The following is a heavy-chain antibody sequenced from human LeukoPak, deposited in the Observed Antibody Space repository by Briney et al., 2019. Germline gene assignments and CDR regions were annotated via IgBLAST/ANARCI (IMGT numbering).Heavy chain of an antibody. CDR1: GFTFSSYD. CDR3: ARLPGGVVIDAGLY. Sequence: PGGSLRLSCAASGFTFSSYDMNWVRQAPGKGLEWVSYISSSGSTIYYADSVKGRVTISRDSAKNSLYLQMNSLRAEDTAMYYCARLPGGVVIDAGLYWGQGTLVTVSS. V-gene: IGHV3-48*01. CDR2: ISSSGSTI. D-gene: IGHD2-21*01. J-gene: IGHJ4*02.